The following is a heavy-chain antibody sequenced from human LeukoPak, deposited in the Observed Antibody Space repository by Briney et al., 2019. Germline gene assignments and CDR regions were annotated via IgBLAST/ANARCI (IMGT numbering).Heavy chain of an antibody. D-gene: IGHD3-22*01. CDR2: IKSKTDGGAT. CDR3: TSYLLLSPFDY. Sequence: GGSLRLSCAASGFTFSNAWMSWVRQAPGKGLEWVGRIKSKTDGGATDYAAPVKGRFTISRDDSKNTLYLQMNSLKTEDTAVYYCTSYLLLSPFDYWGQGTLVTVSS. V-gene: IGHV3-15*01. J-gene: IGHJ4*02. CDR1: GFTFSNAW.